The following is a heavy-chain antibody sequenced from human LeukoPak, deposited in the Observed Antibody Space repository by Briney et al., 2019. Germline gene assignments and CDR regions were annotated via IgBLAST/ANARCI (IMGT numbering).Heavy chain of an antibody. D-gene: IGHD3-16*01. V-gene: IGHV3-7*01. J-gene: IGHJ4*02. Sequence: PGGSLRLSCAASGFTFSNYWMTWVRQAPGKGLERVASIKEDGSEKYYLDSVKGRFTISRDNAENSLYLQMNSLRAEDTAVYYCARGLWFRGGYYFGYWGQGTLVTVSS. CDR1: GFTFSNYW. CDR2: IKEDGSEK. CDR3: ARGLWFRGGYYFGY.